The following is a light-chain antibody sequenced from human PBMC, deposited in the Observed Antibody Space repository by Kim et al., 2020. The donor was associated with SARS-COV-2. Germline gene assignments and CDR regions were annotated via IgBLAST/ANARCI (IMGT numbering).Light chain of an antibody. CDR3: HSYDSSLSGWV. CDR2: ANT. CDR1: SSNNGGGYE. J-gene: IGLJ3*02. Sequence: QGVTHPCTGSSSNNGGGYEINWYQHRPGTAPKLLLYANTNRPSGVPDRFSGSKSGTSASLAITGLQAEDEADYYRHSYDSSLSGWVFGGGTQLTVL. V-gene: IGLV1-40*01.